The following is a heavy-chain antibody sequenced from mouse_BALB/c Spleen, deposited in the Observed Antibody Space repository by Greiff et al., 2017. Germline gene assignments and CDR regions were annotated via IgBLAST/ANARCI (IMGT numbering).Heavy chain of an antibody. Sequence: DVKLVESGGGLVKPGGSLKLSCAASGFTFSSYAMSWVRQTPEKRLEWVASISSGGSTYYPDSVKGRFTISRDNARNILYLQMSSLRSEDTAMYYCARGRWCDYWGQGTTLTVSS. D-gene: IGHD1-1*02. CDR1: GFTFSSYA. CDR3: ARGRWCDY. CDR2: ISSGGST. V-gene: IGHV5-6-5*01. J-gene: IGHJ2*01.